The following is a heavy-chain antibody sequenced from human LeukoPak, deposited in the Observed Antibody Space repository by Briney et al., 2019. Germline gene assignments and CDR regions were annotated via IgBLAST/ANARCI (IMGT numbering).Heavy chain of an antibody. CDR1: GGSISSSSYY. D-gene: IGHD2-15*01. J-gene: IGHJ3*02. CDR3: ARHRGRWWVWYSPFDAFDI. CDR2: INYSGST. Sequence: SETLSLTCTVSGGSISSSSYYWGWIRQPPGKGLEWIGSINYSGSTFYNPSLKSRVTISVDTSKNQFSLKLSSVTAADTAVYYCARHRGRWWVWYSPFDAFDIWGQGTMVTVSS. V-gene: IGHV4-39*01.